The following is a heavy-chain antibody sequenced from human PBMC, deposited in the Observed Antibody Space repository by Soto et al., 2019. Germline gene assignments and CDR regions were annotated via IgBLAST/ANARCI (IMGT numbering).Heavy chain of an antibody. Sequence: SGPTLVNPTQTLTLTCTFSGFSLSTSGVGVGWIRQPPGKALEWLALIYWDDDKRYSPSLKSRPTITKDTSKNQVVLTMTNMDPVDTATYYCAHRVYGSGTQGRWFDPWGQGTLVTVSS. CDR2: IYWDDDK. J-gene: IGHJ5*02. CDR3: AHRVYGSGTQGRWFDP. CDR1: GFSLSTSGVG. V-gene: IGHV2-5*02. D-gene: IGHD3-10*01.